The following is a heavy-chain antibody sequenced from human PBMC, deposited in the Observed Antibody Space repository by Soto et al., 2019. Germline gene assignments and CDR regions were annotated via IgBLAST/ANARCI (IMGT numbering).Heavy chain of an antibody. CDR1: GYSFAGYW. D-gene: IGHD3-22*01. J-gene: IGHJ4*02. CDR3: ARQIYDSDSGPNFQYYFDS. CDR2: IDPSDSQT. Sequence: GESLKISCKSSGYSFAGYWITWVRQMPGKGLEWMGRIDPSDSQTYYSPSFRGHATISAAKSITTVFLQWSSLRASDTAMYYCARQIYDSDSGPNFQYYFDSWGQGTLVTVSS. V-gene: IGHV5-10-1*01.